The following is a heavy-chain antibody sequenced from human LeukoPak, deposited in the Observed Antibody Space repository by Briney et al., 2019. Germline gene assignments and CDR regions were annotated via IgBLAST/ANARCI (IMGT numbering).Heavy chain of an antibody. CDR1: GFTFSSYA. CDR2: ISGSGGTT. D-gene: IGHD5-18*01. J-gene: IGHJ4*02. CDR3: ARDNVDTAMGYYFDY. Sequence: GGSLRLSCAASGFTFSSYAMSWVRQAPGKGLEWVSAISGSGGTTYYADSVKGRFTISRDNSKNTLYLQMNSLRAEDTAVYYCARDNVDTAMGYYFDYWGQGTLVTVSS. V-gene: IGHV3-23*01.